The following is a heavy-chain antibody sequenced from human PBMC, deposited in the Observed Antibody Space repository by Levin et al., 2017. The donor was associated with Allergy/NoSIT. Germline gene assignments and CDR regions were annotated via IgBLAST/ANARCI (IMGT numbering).Heavy chain of an antibody. Sequence: GGSLRLSCAASGFTFSSYWMHWVRQAPGKGLVWVSRVNSGGSSTNYAGSVKGRFTISRDNAKNTLYLQMNSLRAEDTAVYYCARGHSSSASWFDPWGQGTLVTVSS. J-gene: IGHJ5*02. V-gene: IGHV3-74*01. CDR3: ARGHSSSASWFDP. CDR2: VNSGGSST. D-gene: IGHD6-6*01. CDR1: GFTFSSYW.